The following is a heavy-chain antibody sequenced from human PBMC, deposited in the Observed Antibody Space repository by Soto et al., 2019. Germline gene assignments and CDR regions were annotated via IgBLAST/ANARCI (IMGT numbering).Heavy chain of an antibody. CDR1: GGSLSNYY. CDR3: VRGGGGYGNGMIDY. V-gene: IGHV4-59*01. J-gene: IGHJ4*02. Sequence: PSETLSLTCTVCGGSLSNYYWSWIRQSPGKGLEWIGYISYIGTTNYNPSLKSRVTISVDTSKNQFSLRLTSVTAADTAVYYCVRGGGGYGNGMIDYWGQGTPVTVSS. CDR2: ISYIGTT. D-gene: IGHD5-18*01.